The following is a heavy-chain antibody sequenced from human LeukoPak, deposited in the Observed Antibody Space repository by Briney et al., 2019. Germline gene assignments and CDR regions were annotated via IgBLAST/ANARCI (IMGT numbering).Heavy chain of an antibody. Sequence: PSETLSLTCTVSGGSISSYYWSWIRQPPGKGLEWIGYIYYSGSTNYNPSLKSRVTISVDTSKNQFSLKLSSVTAADTAVYYCARELVYSYGHFDYWGQGTLVTVSS. D-gene: IGHD5-18*01. J-gene: IGHJ4*02. CDR3: ARELVYSYGHFDY. CDR2: IYYSGST. V-gene: IGHV4-59*12. CDR1: GGSISSYY.